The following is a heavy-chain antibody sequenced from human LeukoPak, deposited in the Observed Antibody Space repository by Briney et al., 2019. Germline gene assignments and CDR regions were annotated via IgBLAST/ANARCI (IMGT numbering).Heavy chain of an antibody. CDR2: INHSGST. V-gene: IGHV4-34*01. Sequence: KPSETLSLTCAVYGGSFSGYYWSWIRQPPGKGLEWIGEINHSGSTNYNPSLKSRVTISVDTSKNQFSLKLSSVTAADTAVYYCARAPLANRGYSYGYGSYYFDYWGQGTLVTVSS. CDR1: GGSFSGYY. J-gene: IGHJ4*02. D-gene: IGHD5-18*01. CDR3: ARAPLANRGYSYGYGSYYFDY.